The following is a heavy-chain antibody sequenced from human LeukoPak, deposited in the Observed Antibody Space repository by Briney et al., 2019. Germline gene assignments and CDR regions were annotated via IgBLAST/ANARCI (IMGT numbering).Heavy chain of an antibody. V-gene: IGHV3-53*01. CDR2: IYSGGTT. CDR1: GFTVSSTY. D-gene: IGHD3-10*01. J-gene: IGHJ4*02. Sequence: GGSLRLSCAASGFTVSSTYMTWVRQAPGKGLEWVSVIYSGGTTYYADSVKGRFTISRDTSRNTLYLQMNSLRAEDTAVYYCAKTGGPWDWGQGTLVIVSS. CDR3: AKTGGPWD.